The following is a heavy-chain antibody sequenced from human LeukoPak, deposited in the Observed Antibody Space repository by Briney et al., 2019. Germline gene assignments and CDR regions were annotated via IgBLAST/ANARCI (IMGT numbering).Heavy chain of an antibody. CDR3: ATDQQWLRDY. Sequence: GGSLRLNCAASGFTFNSYALSWVRPAPGKGLEWVSAISGSGGSTYYADSVKGRFTISRDNSKNTPYLQMNSLRAEDTAVYYCATDQQWLRDYWGQGTLVTVSS. CDR1: GFTFNSYA. CDR2: ISGSGGST. D-gene: IGHD6-19*01. J-gene: IGHJ4*02. V-gene: IGHV3-23*01.